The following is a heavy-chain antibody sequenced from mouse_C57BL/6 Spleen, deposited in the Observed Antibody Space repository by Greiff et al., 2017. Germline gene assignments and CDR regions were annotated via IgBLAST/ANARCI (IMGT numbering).Heavy chain of an antibody. CDR3: ARPDYSNSFDY. CDR1: GFTFSSYG. D-gene: IGHD2-5*01. Sequence: EVHLVESGGDLVKPGGSLKLSCAASGFTFSSYGMSWVRQTPDKRLEWVATISSGGSYTYYPDNVKGRFTISRDNAKNTLYLQMSSLKSEDTAMYYCARPDYSNSFDYWGQGTTLTVSS. V-gene: IGHV5-6*01. CDR2: ISSGGSYT. J-gene: IGHJ2*01.